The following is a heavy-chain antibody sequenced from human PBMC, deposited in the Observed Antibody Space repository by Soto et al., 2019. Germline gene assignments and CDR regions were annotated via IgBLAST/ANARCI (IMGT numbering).Heavy chain of an antibody. Sequence: GESLKISCKGSGYSFTSYWIGWVRQMPGKGLEWMGIIYPGDSDTRYSPSFQGQVTISADKSISTAYLQWSSLKASDTAMYYCARTGPLGYCSSTSCRNWFDPWGQGTLVTVSS. V-gene: IGHV5-51*01. D-gene: IGHD2-2*01. CDR2: IYPGDSDT. J-gene: IGHJ5*02. CDR3: ARTGPLGYCSSTSCRNWFDP. CDR1: GYSFTSYW.